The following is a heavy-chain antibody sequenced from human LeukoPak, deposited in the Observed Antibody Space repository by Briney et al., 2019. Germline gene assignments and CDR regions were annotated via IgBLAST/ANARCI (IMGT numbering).Heavy chain of an antibody. CDR3: ARRDLYYYYMDV. CDR2: ISAYNGNT. CDR1: GYTFTSYG. V-gene: IGHV1-18*01. J-gene: IGHJ6*03. Sequence: ASVKVSCKASGYTFTSYGISWVRQSPGQGLEWMGWISAYNGNTNYAQKLQGRVTMTTDTSTSTAYMGLRSLRSDDTAVYYCARRDLYYYYMDVWGKGTTVTVSS.